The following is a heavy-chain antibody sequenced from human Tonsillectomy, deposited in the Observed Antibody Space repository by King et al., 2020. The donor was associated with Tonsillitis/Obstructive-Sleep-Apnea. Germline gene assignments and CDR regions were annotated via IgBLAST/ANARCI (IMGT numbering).Heavy chain of an antibody. D-gene: IGHD4-17*01. CDR1: GFTFNIYG. J-gene: IGHJ4*02. V-gene: IGHV3-33*01. Sequence: VQLVESGGGVVQPGRSLRLSCAASGFTFNIYGMHWVRQAPGKGLEWVAVIWYDGSNKYYADSVKGRFTISRDNSKNTLYLQMNSLRAEDTAVYYCARDGPHYGDYFDYWGQGTLVTVSS. CDR3: ARDGPHYGDYFDY. CDR2: IWYDGSNK.